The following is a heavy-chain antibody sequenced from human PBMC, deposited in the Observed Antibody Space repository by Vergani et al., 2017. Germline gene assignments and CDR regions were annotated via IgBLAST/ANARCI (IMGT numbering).Heavy chain of an antibody. J-gene: IGHJ4*02. CDR3: AKDQEQWLPEGWYFDY. D-gene: IGHD6-19*01. Sequence: VQLLESGGGLVQPGGSLRLSCAASGFTFSSYAMSWVRQAPGKGLEWVAVISYDGSNKYYADSVKGRFTISRDNSKNTLYLQMNSLRAEDTAVYYCAKDQEQWLPEGWYFDYWGQGTLVTVSS. CDR1: GFTFSSYA. V-gene: IGHV3-30*18. CDR2: ISYDGSNK.